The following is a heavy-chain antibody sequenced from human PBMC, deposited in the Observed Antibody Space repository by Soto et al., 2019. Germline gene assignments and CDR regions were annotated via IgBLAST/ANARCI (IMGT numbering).Heavy chain of an antibody. CDR3: ARHRYCSGGSCYHLDNWFDP. D-gene: IGHD2-15*01. Sequence: SETLSLTCTVSGGSISTSGYSWGWIRQPPGKGLEWIGSIHYSGGTYYNPSLKSRVTMSVDTSKNQFSLKLSSVTAADTAVYYCARHRYCSGGSCYHLDNWFDPWGKGSLVTVSS. V-gene: IGHV4-39*01. J-gene: IGHJ5*02. CDR2: IHYSGGT. CDR1: GGSISTSGYS.